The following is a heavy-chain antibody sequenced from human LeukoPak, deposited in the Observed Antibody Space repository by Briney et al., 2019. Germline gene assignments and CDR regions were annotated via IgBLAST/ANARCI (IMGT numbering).Heavy chain of an antibody. J-gene: IGHJ3*02. CDR1: GFTFSSYG. CDR3: ARDFQSDAFDI. CDR2: IWYDGSNK. V-gene: IGHV3-33*01. Sequence: GGSLRLSCAASGFTFSSYGMHWVRQAPGKGLEWVAVIWYDGSNKYYVDSVKGRFTISRDNSKNTLYLQMNSLRAEDTAVYYCARDFQSDAFDIWGQGTMVTVSS.